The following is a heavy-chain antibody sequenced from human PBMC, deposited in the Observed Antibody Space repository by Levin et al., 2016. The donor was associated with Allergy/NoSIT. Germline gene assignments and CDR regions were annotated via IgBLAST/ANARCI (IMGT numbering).Heavy chain of an antibody. J-gene: IGHJ4*02. V-gene: IGHV3-15*01. Sequence: GESLKISCAASGFTFSDAWLNWVRQAPGKGLEWVGRIKSESDGGTTDYAAPVEGRFSISRDDSKSTLYLHMSSLKTEDTAVYYCAAIVHFVMGDWGQGTLVTVSS. D-gene: IGHD3-16*01. CDR1: GFTFSDAW. CDR2: IKSESDGGTT. CDR3: AAIVHFVMGD.